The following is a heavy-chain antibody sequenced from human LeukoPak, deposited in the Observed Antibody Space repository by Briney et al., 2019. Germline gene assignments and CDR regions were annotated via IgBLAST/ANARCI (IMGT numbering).Heavy chain of an antibody. V-gene: IGHV4-30-4*01. CDR2: IYYSGST. CDR1: GGSISSGDYY. Sequence: SETLSLTCTVSGGSISSGDYYWSWIRQPPGKGLEWIGYIYYSGSTYYNPSLKSRVTISVDTSKNQFSLKLSSVTAADTAVYYCARGPGMRYDFWSGYSYWGQGTLVTVSS. J-gene: IGHJ4*02. CDR3: ARGPGMRYDFWSGYSY. D-gene: IGHD3-3*01.